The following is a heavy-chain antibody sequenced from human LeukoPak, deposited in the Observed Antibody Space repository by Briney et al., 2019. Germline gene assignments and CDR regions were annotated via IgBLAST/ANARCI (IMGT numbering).Heavy chain of an antibody. D-gene: IGHD1-1*01. CDR3: ARAVSRLERREPVDY. CDR2: IKQDGSEK. CDR1: GFTLSSYW. Sequence: PGGSLRLSCAASGFTLSSYWMSWVRQAPGKGLEWAANIKQDGSEKYYVDSVKGRFTISRDNAKNSLYLQMNSLRAEDTAVYYCARAVSRLERREPVDYWGQGTLVTVSS. J-gene: IGHJ4*02. V-gene: IGHV3-7*03.